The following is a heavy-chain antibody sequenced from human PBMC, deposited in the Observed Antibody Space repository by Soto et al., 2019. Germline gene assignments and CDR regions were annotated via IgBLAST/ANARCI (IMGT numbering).Heavy chain of an antibody. CDR1: GYTFTGYY. CDR3: ARFFSIFGVVPYFDY. D-gene: IGHD3-3*01. CDR2: INPNSGGT. V-gene: IGHV1-2*04. J-gene: IGHJ4*02. Sequence: ASVKVSCKASGYTFTGYYMHWVRQAPGQGLEWMGWINPNSGGTNYAQKFQGWVTMTRDTSISTAYMELSRLRSDDTAVYYCARFFSIFGVVPYFDYRGQGTLVTVSS.